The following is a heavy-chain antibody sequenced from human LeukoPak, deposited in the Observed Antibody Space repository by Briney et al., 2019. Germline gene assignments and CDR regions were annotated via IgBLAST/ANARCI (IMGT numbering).Heavy chain of an antibody. J-gene: IGHJ4*02. Sequence: SETLSLTCTVSGGSISSYYWSWIRQPPGKGLEWIGYIYYSGSTNYNPSLKSRVTISVDTSKNQFSLKLSSVTAADTAVYYCARAVVYYYDSSGSVFDYWGQGTLVTVSS. CDR3: ARAVVYYYDSSGSVFDY. D-gene: IGHD3-22*01. V-gene: IGHV4-59*01. CDR2: IYYSGST. CDR1: GGSISSYY.